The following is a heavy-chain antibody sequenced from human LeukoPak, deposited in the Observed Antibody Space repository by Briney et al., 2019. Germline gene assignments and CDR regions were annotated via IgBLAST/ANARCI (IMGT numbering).Heavy chain of an antibody. V-gene: IGHV4-39*01. CDR3: ARRASNPVGAIDY. CDR1: VGSISISIYY. CDR2: ISYSGT. J-gene: IGHJ4*02. Sequence: SETLSLTCTVSVGSISISIYYWGWIRQPPGRGLEWIGSISYSGTYYNPSLKSRLTISVDTSKNHFSLNLRSVTAADTAVYYCARRASNPVGAIDYWGQGTLVTVSS.